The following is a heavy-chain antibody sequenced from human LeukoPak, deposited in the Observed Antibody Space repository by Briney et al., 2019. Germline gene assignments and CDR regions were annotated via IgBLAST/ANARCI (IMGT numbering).Heavy chain of an antibody. J-gene: IGHJ4*02. Sequence: AGGSLRLSCAASGFTFSSYWMSWVRQAPGKGLEWVANIKQDGSEKNYVDSVNGRFTISRDNAKNSLYLQINSLRAEDTAVYHCAREGSMVPGVMFDSWGQGILVTVSS. D-gene: IGHD3-10*01. V-gene: IGHV3-7*01. CDR3: AREGSMVPGVMFDS. CDR2: IKQDGSEK. CDR1: GFTFSSYW.